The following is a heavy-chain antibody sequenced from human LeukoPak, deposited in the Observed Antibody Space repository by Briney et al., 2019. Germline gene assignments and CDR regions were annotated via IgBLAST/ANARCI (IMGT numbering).Heavy chain of an antibody. Sequence: PSETLSLTCTVSDDSITMYYWTWIRQPPGKGLEWIGYVDHTGSTKFNPSLNGRVSVSRDTSNNFFSLRLRSVTAADTAVYFCARGRVSSSTWYSTYYYFFYMDFWGKGTTVTVSS. V-gene: IGHV4-59*01. D-gene: IGHD4-11*01. J-gene: IGHJ6*03. CDR3: ARGRVSSSTWYSTYYYFFYMDF. CDR2: VDHTGST. CDR1: DDSITMYY.